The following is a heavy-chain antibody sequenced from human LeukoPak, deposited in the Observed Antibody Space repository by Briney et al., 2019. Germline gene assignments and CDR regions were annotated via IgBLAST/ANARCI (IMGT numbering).Heavy chain of an antibody. Sequence: ASVKVSCKASGYTFTGYYMHWVRQAPGQGLEWMGWINAGNGNTKYSQEFQGRVTITRDTSASTAYMELSSLRSEDMAVYYCARELPYGSGSPLDYWGQGTLVTVSS. CDR1: GYTFTGYY. CDR3: ARELPYGSGSPLDY. D-gene: IGHD3-10*01. CDR2: INAGNGNT. J-gene: IGHJ4*02. V-gene: IGHV1-3*03.